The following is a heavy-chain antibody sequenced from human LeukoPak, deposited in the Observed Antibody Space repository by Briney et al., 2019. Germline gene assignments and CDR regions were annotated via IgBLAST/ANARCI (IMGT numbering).Heavy chain of an antibody. D-gene: IGHD6-19*01. CDR1: GGSISSYF. V-gene: IGHV4-4*07. CDR2: IYTSGST. Sequence: PSGTLSLTCTVSGGSISSYFWGWIRQPAGKGLEWIGRIYTSGSTDYNPSLKSRVTMSVDTSKNQFSLKLNSVTAADTAVYYCARGPRNSDWYSIDYWGQGTLATVSS. CDR3: ARGPRNSDWYSIDY. J-gene: IGHJ4*02.